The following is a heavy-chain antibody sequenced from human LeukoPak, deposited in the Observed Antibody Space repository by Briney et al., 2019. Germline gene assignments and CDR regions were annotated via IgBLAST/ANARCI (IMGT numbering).Heavy chain of an antibody. V-gene: IGHV3-30*09. Sequence: GGSLRLSCAASGFTFSGSAMHWVRQAPGKGLEWVAGIQSNGRNKYYVDSVKGRFAISRDNSKSTLYLQVNSLRVEDTALYYCARESEGGTGTSCPDYWGQGTLVTVSS. CDR1: GFTFSGSA. D-gene: IGHD2-2*01. CDR3: ARESEGGTGTSCPDY. CDR2: IQSNGRNK. J-gene: IGHJ4*02.